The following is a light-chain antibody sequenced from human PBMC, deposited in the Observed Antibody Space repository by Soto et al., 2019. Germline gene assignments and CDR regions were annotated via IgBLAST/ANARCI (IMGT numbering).Light chain of an antibody. V-gene: IGLV2-8*01. CDR1: SNDVGGYVY. CDR2: EVN. Sequence: QSALTQPPSASGSPGQSVTISCTGTSNDVGGYVYVSWYRQYPGKAPKLMIYEVNKRASGVPDRFSGSKSGNTASLTVSGLQAEDEADYYCSSYAGTNIDVVFGGGTKLTVL. J-gene: IGLJ2*01. CDR3: SSYAGTNIDVV.